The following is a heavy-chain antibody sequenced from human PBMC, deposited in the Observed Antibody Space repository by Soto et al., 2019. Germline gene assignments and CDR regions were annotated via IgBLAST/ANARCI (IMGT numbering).Heavy chain of an antibody. CDR1: GFTFKTHA. CDR2: IAYDGNEK. CDR3: GKDVGDYVPYYYGVDV. V-gene: IGHV3-30*18. D-gene: IGHD1-26*01. Sequence: QVQLVESGGGVVQPGTSLRLSCAASGFTFKTHAMHWVRQAPGKGLEWMAVIAYDGNEKFYADSVKGRFTIPRDNSKNALYLQINTLRNEETAVYYCGKDVGDYVPYYYGVDVLGQGTTVTVSS. J-gene: IGHJ6*02.